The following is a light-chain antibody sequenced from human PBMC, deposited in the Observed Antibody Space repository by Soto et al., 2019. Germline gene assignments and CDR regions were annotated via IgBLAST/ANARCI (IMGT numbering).Light chain of an antibody. V-gene: IGKV3-15*01. CDR1: QGVSSSY. Sequence: TQSPDTLSLSPGERATLSCRASQGVSSSYLAWYQQKPGQVPRLLIYGASTRATGIPARFSGSGSGTEFTLTISSLQSEDFAVYYCQQYNNWLTFGGGTKVDIK. CDR3: QQYNNWLT. CDR2: GAS. J-gene: IGKJ4*01.